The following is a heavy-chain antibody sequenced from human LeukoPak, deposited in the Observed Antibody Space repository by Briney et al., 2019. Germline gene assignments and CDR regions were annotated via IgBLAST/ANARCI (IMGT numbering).Heavy chain of an antibody. J-gene: IGHJ4*02. CDR3: ARVWDIVVVVPATGYFDY. Sequence: PSQTLSLTCTVSGGSISSGGYYWSWIRQFPGKGLEWIGYIYYSGNTYYSPSLESRVTISVDTSKIQLSLKLNSVTAADTAVYYCARVWDIVVVVPATGYFDYWGQGTLITVSS. CDR1: GGSISSGGYY. CDR2: IYYSGNT. D-gene: IGHD2-15*01. V-gene: IGHV4-31*03.